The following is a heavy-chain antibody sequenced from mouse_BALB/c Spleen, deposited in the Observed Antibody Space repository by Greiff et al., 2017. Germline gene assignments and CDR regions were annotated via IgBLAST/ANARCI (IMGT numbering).Heavy chain of an antibody. CDR2: ISSGGGST. V-gene: IGHV5-12-1*01. CDR1: GFAFSSYD. J-gene: IGHJ3*01. CDR3: ARPLFSRYGSDY. Sequence: EVKLVESGGGLVKPGGSLKLSCAASGFAFSSYDMSWVRQTPEKRLEWVAYISSGGGSTYYPDTVKGRFTISRDNAKNTLYLQMSSLKSEDTAMYYCARPLFSRYGSDYWGQGTLVTVSA. D-gene: IGHD1-2*01.